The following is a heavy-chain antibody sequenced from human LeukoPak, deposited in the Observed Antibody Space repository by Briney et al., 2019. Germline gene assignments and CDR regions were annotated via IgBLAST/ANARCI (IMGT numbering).Heavy chain of an antibody. V-gene: IGHV4-59*01. J-gene: IGHJ4*02. CDR2: IHYSGTT. CDR1: GGSMSGYY. CDR3: ARDSPTGGYGDY. D-gene: IGHD5-12*01. Sequence: SETLSLTCTVSGGSMSGYYWSWIRQPPGKGLEWIGYIHYSGTTNYNPSLKSRVTISLDTSRNQFSLKLRSVTTADTAVYYCARDSPTGGYGDYWGQGTLVTVSS.